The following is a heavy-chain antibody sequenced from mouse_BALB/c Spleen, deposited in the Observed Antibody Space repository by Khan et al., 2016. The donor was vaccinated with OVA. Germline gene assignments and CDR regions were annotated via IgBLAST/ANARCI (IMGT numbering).Heavy chain of an antibody. J-gene: IGHJ2*01. V-gene: IGHV3-2*02. CDR1: GYSITSDYA. CDR3: ARSGTFSTVVVTDFDF. D-gene: IGHD1-1*01. CDR2: IKYSGST. Sequence: EVQLQESGPGLVKPSQSLSLTCTVTGYSITSDYAWNWIRQFPGNKLEWMGYIKYSGSTSYNPSLKSRISITRDTSKNQFFLQLNSVTTEDTATYYCARSGTFSTVVVTDFDFWGQGTTLTVSS.